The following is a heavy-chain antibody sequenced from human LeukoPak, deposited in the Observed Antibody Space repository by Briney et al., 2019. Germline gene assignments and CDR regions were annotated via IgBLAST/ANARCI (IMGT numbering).Heavy chain of an antibody. D-gene: IGHD6-19*01. CDR3: AKQMAGSGWTRGMDV. CDR1: GFTFSTYA. V-gene: IGHV3-23*01. Sequence: GSLRLSCAASGFTFSTYAMTWVRQAPGKGLEWVSSISDSGSSTYYADSVKGRFTISRDNSRDTLYLQMNSLRAEETAVYYCAKQMAGSGWTRGMDVWGQGTTVTVSS. J-gene: IGHJ6*02. CDR2: ISDSGSST.